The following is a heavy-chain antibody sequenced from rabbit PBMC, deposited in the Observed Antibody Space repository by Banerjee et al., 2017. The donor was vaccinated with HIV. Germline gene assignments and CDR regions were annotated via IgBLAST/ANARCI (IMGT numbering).Heavy chain of an antibody. D-gene: IGHD4-1*01. J-gene: IGHJ4*01. V-gene: IGHV1S45*01. Sequence: QEQLEESGGDLVKPEGSLTLTCTASGFSFSNTYVMRWVRQAPGKGLEWIACIVTGSSGTTNYASWAKGRFTITKTSSTTVTLQMTSLTAADTATYFCARDLAGVIGWNFNLWGPGTLVTVS. CDR3: ARDLAGVIGWNFNL. CDR2: IVTGSSGTT. CDR1: GFSFSNTYV.